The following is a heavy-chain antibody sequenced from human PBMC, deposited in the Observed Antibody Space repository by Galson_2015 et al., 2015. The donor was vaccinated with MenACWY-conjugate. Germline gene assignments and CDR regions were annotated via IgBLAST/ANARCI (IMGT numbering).Heavy chain of an antibody. CDR3: ARGPRRQRPGVYSDY. CDR2: INSDGSST. CDR1: GFSFSSYW. Sequence: SLRLSCAASGFSFSSYWMHWVRQLPGKGPVWVSRINSDGSSTSYADSVKGRFTISRGNAKNTLYLQMSSLRAEDTAFYYCARGPRRQRPGVYSDYWVQRTLPAVSA. V-gene: IGHV3-74*01. J-gene: IGHJ4*02. D-gene: IGHD6-25*01.